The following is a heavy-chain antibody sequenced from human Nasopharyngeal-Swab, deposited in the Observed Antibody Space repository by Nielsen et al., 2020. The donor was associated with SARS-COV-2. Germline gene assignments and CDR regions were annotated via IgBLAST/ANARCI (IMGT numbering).Heavy chain of an antibody. Sequence: GESLKISCAASGFTFGSYAMSWVRQAPGKGLEWVSAISGSGGSTYYADSVKGRFTISRDNSKNTLYLQMNSLRAEDTAVYYCAKDGREQRLVPDFWYFDLWGRGTLVTVSS. J-gene: IGHJ2*01. CDR1: GFTFGSYA. D-gene: IGHD6-13*01. CDR3: AKDGREQRLVPDFWYFDL. CDR2: ISGSGGST. V-gene: IGHV3-23*01.